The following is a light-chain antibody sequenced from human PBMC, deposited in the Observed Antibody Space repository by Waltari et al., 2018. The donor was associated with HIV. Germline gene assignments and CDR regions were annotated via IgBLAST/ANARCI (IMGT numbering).Light chain of an antibody. CDR3: QSADATGSSVL. J-gene: IGLJ2*01. V-gene: IGLV3-25*03. CDR2: KDT. CDR1: ALPQQY. Sequence: SDELTQPPSVSVSPGQTATITCSGDALPQQYTHWYQQKSGQAPVLLIHKDTERPSGIPERFSGSSSGTIVTLTISGVQAEDEADYYCQSADATGSSVLFGGGTKLTVL.